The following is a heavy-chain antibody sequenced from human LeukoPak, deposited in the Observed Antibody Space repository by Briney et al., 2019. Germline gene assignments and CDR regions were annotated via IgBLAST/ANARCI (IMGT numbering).Heavy chain of an antibody. D-gene: IGHD6-19*01. V-gene: IGHV4-59*01. CDR3: ARARSSGFLFGPAYNWFDP. CDR1: GGSISSYY. J-gene: IGHJ5*02. Sequence: TPSETLSLTCTVSGGSISSYYWSWIRQPPGKGLEWLGYIYYSGSTNYNPSLKSRVTISVDTSKNQFSLKLSSVTAADTAVYYCARARSSGFLFGPAYNWFDPWGQGTLVTVSS. CDR2: IYYSGST.